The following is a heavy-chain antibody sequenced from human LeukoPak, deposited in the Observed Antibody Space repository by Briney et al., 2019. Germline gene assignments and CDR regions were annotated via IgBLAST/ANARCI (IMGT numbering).Heavy chain of an antibody. J-gene: IGHJ4*02. Sequence: GGSLRLSCTVSTSYDFAMSWVRPAPGKGLEWVSAISRSGGITSYADSVTGRFTISRDNSKNLVYLQMKSLRAEDTAVYYCAKDPVDTAVAEIDYWGQGTLVTVSS. D-gene: IGHD5-18*01. CDR1: TSYDFA. CDR2: ISRSGGIT. V-gene: IGHV3-23*01. CDR3: AKDPVDTAVAEIDY.